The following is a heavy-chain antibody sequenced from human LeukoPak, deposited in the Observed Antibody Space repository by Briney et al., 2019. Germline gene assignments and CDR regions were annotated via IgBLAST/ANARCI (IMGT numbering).Heavy chain of an antibody. CDR3: ARDREGYDDRGYYQLRYFDY. CDR2: INPNSGGT. CDR1: GYTFTGYY. Sequence: ASVKVSCKASGYTFTGYYMHWVRQAPGQGLEWMGWINPNSGGTNYAQKFQGRVTMTRDTSSSTAYMELSGLRSDDTAVYYCARDREGYDDRGYYQLRYFDYWGQGTPVTVSS. J-gene: IGHJ4*02. V-gene: IGHV1-2*02. D-gene: IGHD3-22*01.